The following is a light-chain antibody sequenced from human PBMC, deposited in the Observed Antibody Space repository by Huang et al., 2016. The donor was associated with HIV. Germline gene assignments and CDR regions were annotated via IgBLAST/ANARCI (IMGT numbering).Light chain of an antibody. J-gene: IGKJ2*01. CDR3: QQYNNWPPVT. CDR1: QHINSN. V-gene: IGKV3-15*01. CDR2: GAS. Sequence: EVVMTQSPATLSVSPGERATLSSRASQHINSNLAWYQQKPGQTPRLLIYGASTSATGIPARFSGSGSGTEFTLTISSLQSEDVAVYYCQQYNNWPPVTFGQGTKLEIK.